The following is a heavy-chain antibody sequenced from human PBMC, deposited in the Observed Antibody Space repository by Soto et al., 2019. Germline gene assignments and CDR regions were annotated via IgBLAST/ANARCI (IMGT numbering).Heavy chain of an antibody. J-gene: IGHJ5*02. CDR1: GYTFTSYG. CDR3: ARDLKRVATTVGWFDP. CDR2: ISAYNGNT. D-gene: IGHD5-12*01. Sequence: GTSVKVSCKASGYTFTSYGISWVRQAPGQGLEWMGWISAYNGNTNYAQKLQGRVTMTTDTSTSTAYMELRSLRSDDTAVYYCARDLKRVATTVGWFDPWGQGTLVTVSS. V-gene: IGHV1-18*01.